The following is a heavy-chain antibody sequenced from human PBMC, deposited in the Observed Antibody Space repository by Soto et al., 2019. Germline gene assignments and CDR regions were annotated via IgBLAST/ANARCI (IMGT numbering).Heavy chain of an antibody. Sequence: EVQLVESGGGLVQPGGSLRLSCAASGFTVRSNYMSWVRQAPGKGLEWVSVIYGGGSTYYADSVKGRFTISRDNSKNTLYLQMNSRRAEDKAVYYCARDGTSSGWYNGFDYWGQGTLVTVSS. J-gene: IGHJ4*02. CDR2: IYGGGST. D-gene: IGHD6-19*01. V-gene: IGHV3-66*01. CDR3: ARDGTSSGWYNGFDY. CDR1: GFTVRSNY.